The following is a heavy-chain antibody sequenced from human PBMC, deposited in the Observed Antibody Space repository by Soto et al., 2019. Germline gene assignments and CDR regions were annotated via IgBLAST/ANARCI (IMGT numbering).Heavy chain of an antibody. J-gene: IGHJ5*02. Sequence: GGSLRLSCAASGFTFSSYAMSWVRQAPGKGLEWVSAISGSGGSTYYADSVKGRFTISRDNSKNTLYLQMNSLRAEDTAVYYCAKDLDPEGFYNWFDPWGQGTLVTVSS. V-gene: IGHV3-23*01. D-gene: IGHD3-3*01. CDR3: AKDLDPEGFYNWFDP. CDR2: ISGSGGST. CDR1: GFTFSSYA.